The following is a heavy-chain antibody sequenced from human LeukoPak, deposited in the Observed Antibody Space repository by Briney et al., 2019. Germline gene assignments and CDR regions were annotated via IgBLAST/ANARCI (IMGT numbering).Heavy chain of an antibody. Sequence: GALRLSCAASGFTFSSYGMHWVRQAPGKGLEWVSYISSSSGTIYYADSVKGRFTISRDNAKNSLYLQMNSLRAEDTAVYYCARVDYGDYTGEDYWGQGTLVTVSS. CDR2: ISSSSGTI. CDR1: GFTFSSYG. CDR3: ARVDYGDYTGEDY. J-gene: IGHJ4*02. V-gene: IGHV3-48*04. D-gene: IGHD4-17*01.